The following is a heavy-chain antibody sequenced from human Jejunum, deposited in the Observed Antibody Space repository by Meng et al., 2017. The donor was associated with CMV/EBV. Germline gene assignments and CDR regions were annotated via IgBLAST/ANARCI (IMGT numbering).Heavy chain of an antibody. CDR3: ARDVGYTVTAPFDY. CDR2: ISGAGLAT. V-gene: IGHV3-53*01. CDR1: GFRVIINY. Sequence: SGFRVIINYMSWVRQVPGRRPEWVAGISGAGLATYYADSVKGRFTISRDNSNSTLFLQMDGLRGDDTAVYFCARDVGYTVTAPFDYWGQGSVVTVSS. D-gene: IGHD4-11*01. J-gene: IGHJ4*02.